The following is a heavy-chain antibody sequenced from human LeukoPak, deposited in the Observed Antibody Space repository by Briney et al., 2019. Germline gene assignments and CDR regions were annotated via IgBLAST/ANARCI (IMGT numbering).Heavy chain of an antibody. V-gene: IGHV3-73*01. D-gene: IGHD1-26*01. CDR2: IRSKANSYAT. J-gene: IGHJ4*02. CDR3: TRMGATGSRLFDY. CDR1: GFTFSGSA. Sequence: PGGSLRLSCAASGFTFSGSAMPWVRQASGKGLEWVGRIRSKANSYATAYAASVKGRFTISRDDSKNTAYLQMNSLKTEDTAVYYCTRMGATGSRLFDYWGQGTLVTVSS.